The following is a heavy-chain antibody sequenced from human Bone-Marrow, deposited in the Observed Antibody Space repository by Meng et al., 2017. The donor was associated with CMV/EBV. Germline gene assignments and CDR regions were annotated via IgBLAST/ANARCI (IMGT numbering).Heavy chain of an antibody. CDR1: GFTFSSYS. V-gene: IGHV3-21*01. D-gene: IGHD3-3*01. J-gene: IGHJ6*02. CDR3: ARDARKSYYDFWSGYYNKHYYYYGMDV. Sequence: GESLKISCAASGFTFSSYSMNWVRQAPAKGLEWVSSISSSSSYIYYADSVKGRFTISRDNAKNSLYLQMNSLRAEDTAVYYCARDARKSYYDFWSGYYNKHYYYYGMDVWGQGTTVTVSS. CDR2: ISSSSSYI.